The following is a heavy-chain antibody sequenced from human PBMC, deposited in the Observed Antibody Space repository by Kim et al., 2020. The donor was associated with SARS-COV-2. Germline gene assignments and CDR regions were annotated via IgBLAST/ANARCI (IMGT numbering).Heavy chain of an antibody. V-gene: IGHV4-59*01. Sequence: SETLSLTCTVSGGSISSNYWNWIRQSPEKGLEWIGNVYYSGSTFYNPSFNSRVTISVDRSNNQFSLRLTSVSAADTAVYYCATSSIFGVASDWGPGTRVTVSS. CDR1: GGSISSNY. J-gene: IGHJ4*02. CDR2: VYYSGST. CDR3: ATSSIFGVASD. D-gene: IGHD3-3*01.